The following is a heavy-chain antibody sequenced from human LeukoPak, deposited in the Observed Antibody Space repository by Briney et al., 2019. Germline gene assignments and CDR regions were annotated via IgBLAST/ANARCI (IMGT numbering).Heavy chain of an antibody. CDR2: IYYSGST. J-gene: IGHJ6*03. CDR3: ARDRPLGYLNYYYMDV. D-gene: IGHD6-13*01. V-gene: IGHV4-39*07. Sequence: PSETLSLTCTVSGGSISSSSYYWGWIRQPPGKGLEWIGSIYYSGSTYYNPSLKSRVTISVDTSKNQFSLKLSSVTAADTAVYYCARDRPLGYLNYYYMDVWGKGTTVTVSS. CDR1: GGSISSSSYY.